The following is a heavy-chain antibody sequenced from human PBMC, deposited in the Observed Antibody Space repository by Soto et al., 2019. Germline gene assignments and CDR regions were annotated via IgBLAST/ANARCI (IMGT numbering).Heavy chain of an antibody. CDR1: GFTVSSNY. D-gene: IGHD6-13*01. J-gene: IGHJ4*02. CDR3: ARSQSAGTFDY. V-gene: IGHV3-53*01. CDR2: IYSGGST. Sequence: GGSLRLSCAASGFTVSSNYMSWVRQAPGKGLEWVSVIYSGGSTYYADSVKGRFTISRDNSKNTLYLQMNSLRAEDTAVYYCARSQSAGTFDYWGQGTLVTVSS.